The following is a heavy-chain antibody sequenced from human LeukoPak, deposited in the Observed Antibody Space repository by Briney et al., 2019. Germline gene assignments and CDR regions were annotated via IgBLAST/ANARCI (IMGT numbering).Heavy chain of an antibody. CDR2: IYYSGST. Sequence: SETLSLTCTVSGGSISSYYWSWIRQPPGKGLEWIGYIYYSGSTNYNPSLKSRVTISVDTSKNQFSLKLSSVTAADTAVYYCARDKADYYGSGSYYGYWGQGPLVTVSS. J-gene: IGHJ4*02. V-gene: IGHV4-59*12. D-gene: IGHD3-10*01. CDR1: GGSISSYY. CDR3: ARDKADYYGSGSYYGY.